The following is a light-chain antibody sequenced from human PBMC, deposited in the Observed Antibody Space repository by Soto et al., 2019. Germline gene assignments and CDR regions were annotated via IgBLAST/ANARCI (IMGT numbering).Light chain of an antibody. CDR2: EVS. J-gene: IGLJ2*01. Sequence: QSVLTQPASVSGSPGQSITISCTGTSSDVGGYNYVSWYQQHPGKAPKLMIYEVSNRPSGVSNRFSGSKSGNTGSLTISGLQPEDEADYYCSSFTTCSTVVFGGGTKLTVL. CDR3: SSFTTCSTVV. V-gene: IGLV2-14*01. CDR1: SSDVGGYNY.